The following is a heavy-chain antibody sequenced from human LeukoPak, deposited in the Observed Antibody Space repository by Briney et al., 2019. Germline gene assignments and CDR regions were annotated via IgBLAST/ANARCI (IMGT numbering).Heavy chain of an antibody. J-gene: IGHJ4*02. CDR3: ARERRRYCSGGRCYIFDY. V-gene: IGHV1-69*05. D-gene: IGHD2-15*01. CDR2: IIPIFGTA. CDR1: GGTFSSYA. Sequence: SVKVSCKASGGTFSSYAISWVRQAPGQGLEWMGGIIPIFGTANYAQKFQGRVTITTDESTSTAYMELSSLRSEDTAVYYCARERRRYCSGGRCYIFDYCGQGSLVTVSS.